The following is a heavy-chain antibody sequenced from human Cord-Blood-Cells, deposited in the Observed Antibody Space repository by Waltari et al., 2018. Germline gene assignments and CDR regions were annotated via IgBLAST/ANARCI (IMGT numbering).Heavy chain of an antibody. J-gene: IGHJ4*02. CDR1: GFTFSSYW. V-gene: IGHV3-7*01. Sequence: EVQLVESGGGLVQPGGSLRLSCAASGFTFSSYWMSWVRQAPGKGLEWVANIKQDGSEKYYVGAVKGRFTISRDNAKNSLYLQMNSLRAEDTAVYYCAREVRGYSSSWYDYWGQGTLVTVSS. CDR3: AREVRGYSSSWYDY. CDR2: IKQDGSEK. D-gene: IGHD6-13*01.